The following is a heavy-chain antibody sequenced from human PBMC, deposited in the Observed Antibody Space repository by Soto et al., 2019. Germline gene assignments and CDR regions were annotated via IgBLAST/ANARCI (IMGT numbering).Heavy chain of an antibody. D-gene: IGHD6-19*01. J-gene: IGHJ6*03. CDR1: GYSFTNYG. CDR3: ARDRGVAPPVAGNTHYYYSMDV. Sequence: QDPLVQSGAEVKKPGASVTVSCKASGYSFTNYGVTWVRQAPGQGLEWMGWISAFNGNTHYAQNLQGRVTMTTDASTSTAYMGLRSLRSDDTAVYYCARDRGVAPPVAGNTHYYYSMDVWGKGTTVTVSS. CDR2: ISAFNGNT. V-gene: IGHV1-18*01.